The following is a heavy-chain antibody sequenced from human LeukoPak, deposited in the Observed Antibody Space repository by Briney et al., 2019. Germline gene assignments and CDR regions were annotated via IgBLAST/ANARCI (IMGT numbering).Heavy chain of an antibody. CDR3: SSQISRGGN. V-gene: IGHV3-74*01. CDR1: GFSFSTYW. J-gene: IGHJ4*02. D-gene: IGHD3-16*01. CDR2: ITPDGGST. Sequence: PGGSLRLSCAASGFSFSTYWMHWVRQVPGKGPEWVSHITPDGGSTNYADSVKGRFTISRDNAKNTLYLQMNSLRAEDTAVYYCSSQISRGGNWGQGTLVTVSS.